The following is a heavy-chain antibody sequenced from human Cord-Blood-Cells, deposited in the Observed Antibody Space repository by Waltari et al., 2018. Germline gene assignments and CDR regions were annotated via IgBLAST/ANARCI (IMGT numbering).Heavy chain of an antibody. CDR2: ISSSGSTI. J-gene: IGHJ4*02. Sequence: AASGFTFSDYYLRWIRQAPGKGLEWVSYISSSGSTIYYADSVKGRFTISRDNAKNSLYLQMNSLRAEDTAVYYCARASGLYCSSTSCYNFDYWGQGTLVTVSS. V-gene: IGHV3-11*04. D-gene: IGHD2-2*02. CDR1: GFTFSDYY. CDR3: ARASGLYCSSTSCYNFDY.